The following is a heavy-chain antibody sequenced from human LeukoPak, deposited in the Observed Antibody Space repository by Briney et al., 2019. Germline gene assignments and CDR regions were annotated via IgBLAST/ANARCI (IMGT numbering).Heavy chain of an antibody. J-gene: IGHJ4*02. Sequence: SETLSPTCTVSGGSINSHYWSWIRQSPGKGLEWIGDIYYSGSTKYNPSLKSRVTISVDTPKNDLSLRLTSVLAADTAIYYCVRRDNTGWNYFDCWGQGILVTVSS. CDR3: VRRDNTGWNYFDC. CDR2: IYYSGST. V-gene: IGHV4-59*08. CDR1: GGSINSHY. D-gene: IGHD6-19*01.